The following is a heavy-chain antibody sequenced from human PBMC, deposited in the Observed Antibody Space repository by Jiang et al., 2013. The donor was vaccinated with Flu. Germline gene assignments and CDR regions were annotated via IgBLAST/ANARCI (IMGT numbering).Heavy chain of an antibody. CDR2: IYYSGST. J-gene: IGHJ4*02. Sequence: KPSGDPRPSTCTVSGGSISSSSYYWGWIRQPPGKGLEWIGSIYYSGSTYYNPSLKSRVTISVDTSKNQFSLKLSSVTAADTAVYYCARNLKGDSSSWYADYFDYWGQGTLVTVSS. CDR3: ARNLKGDSSSWYADYFDY. D-gene: IGHD6-13*01. CDR1: GGSISSSSYY. V-gene: IGHV4-39*01.